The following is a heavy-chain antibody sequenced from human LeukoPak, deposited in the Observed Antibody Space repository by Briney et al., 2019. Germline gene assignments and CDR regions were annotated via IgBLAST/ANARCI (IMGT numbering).Heavy chain of an antibody. J-gene: IGHJ4*02. CDR2: IRSKVNNYAT. Sequence: GGSLRLSCVASGFTFSVSAMQWVRRTPGKGLEWVGRIRSKVNNYATAYSSSVKGRFTVSRDDSKNTTYLQMNSLKAEDTAVYYCTLLHIGYWGQGTLVTVSS. CDR1: GFTFSVSA. CDR3: TLLHIGY. V-gene: IGHV3-73*01. D-gene: IGHD2-21*01.